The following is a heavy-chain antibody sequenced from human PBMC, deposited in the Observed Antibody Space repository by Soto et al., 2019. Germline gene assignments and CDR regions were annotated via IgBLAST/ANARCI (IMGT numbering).Heavy chain of an antibody. CDR2: IYIDNSETT. Sequence: SETLSLTCTVSGDSISRNYCSWIRQPAGKGLEYIGRIYIDNSETTNYNPSLKNRVTMSADTSKNQFSLKLSSVTAADTAGYYCARVQTLFGIINVFDYWGQGTLVPVSS. CDR3: ARVQTLFGIINVFDY. V-gene: IGHV4-4*07. J-gene: IGHJ4*02. CDR1: GDSISRNY. D-gene: IGHD3-3*01.